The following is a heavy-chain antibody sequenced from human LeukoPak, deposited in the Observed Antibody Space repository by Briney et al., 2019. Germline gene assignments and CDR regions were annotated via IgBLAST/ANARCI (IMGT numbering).Heavy chain of an antibody. D-gene: IGHD3/OR15-3a*01. V-gene: IGHV3-11*01. J-gene: IGHJ4*02. Sequence: GGSLRLSCAASGFTFSSYAMSWIRQAPGKGLEWVSYISGSGNDISYADSVKGRFTISRDNAKGPLYLQMNSLRAADTAVYYCGTHAGRTGSDDWGQGTLVTVSS. CDR3: GTHAGRTGSDD. CDR1: GFTFSSYA. CDR2: ISGSGNDI.